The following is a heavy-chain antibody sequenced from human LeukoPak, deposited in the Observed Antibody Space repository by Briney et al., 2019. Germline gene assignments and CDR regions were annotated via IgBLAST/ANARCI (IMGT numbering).Heavy chain of an antibody. CDR1: GGTFSSYA. J-gene: IGHJ4*02. CDR3: ATGGYASGSDY. D-gene: IGHD3-10*01. CDR2: FDPEDGET. V-gene: IGHV1-24*01. Sequence: ASVKVSCKASGGTFSSYAISWVRQAPGKGLEWMGGFDPEDGETIYAQKFQGRVTMTEDTSTDTAYMELSSLRSEDTAVYYCATGGYASGSDYWGQGTLVTVSS.